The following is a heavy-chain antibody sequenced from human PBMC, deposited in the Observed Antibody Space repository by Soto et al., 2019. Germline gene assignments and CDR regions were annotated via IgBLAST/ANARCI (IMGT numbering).Heavy chain of an antibody. CDR2: VYARGAT. D-gene: IGHD4-17*01. J-gene: IGHJ6*02. CDR1: GASITSHY. V-gene: IGHV4-59*10. CDR3: ARSSGDDFFYYGMDV. Sequence: SETLSLTCSVSGASITSHYCSLIRHSAGEGLQWIGRVYARGATNYNPSLKSRVTISGDTSKNQFSLKLTSVTAADTAVYYCARSSGDDFFYYGMDVWGHGTTVTVSS.